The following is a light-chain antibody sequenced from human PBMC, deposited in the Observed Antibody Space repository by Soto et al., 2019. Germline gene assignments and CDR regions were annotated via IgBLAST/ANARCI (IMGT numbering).Light chain of an antibody. CDR2: GAS. CDR1: QSVNTN. J-gene: IGKJ2*01. CDR3: QQYNNWPPHT. Sequence: EIVMTQSPATLSVSPGESATLSCRASQSVNTNLAWYQQKPGRAPWLLIHGASTRATGIPARFSGSGSGTEFTLNISSLQSEDFAVYYCQQYNNWPPHTFGQGTKLEIK. V-gene: IGKV3-15*01.